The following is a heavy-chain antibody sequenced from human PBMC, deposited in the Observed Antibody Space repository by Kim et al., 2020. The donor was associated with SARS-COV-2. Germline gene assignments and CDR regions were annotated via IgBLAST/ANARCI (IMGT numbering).Heavy chain of an antibody. Sequence: SETLSLTCTVSGGSISSYYWSWIRQPPGKGLEWIGYIYYSGSTNYNPSLKSRVTISVDTSKNQFSLKLSSVTAADTAVYYCAGSRKGSSSGLGGGNWFDPWGQGTLVTVSS. J-gene: IGHJ5*02. CDR2: IYYSGST. D-gene: IGHD6-6*01. CDR3: AGSRKGSSSGLGGGNWFDP. CDR1: GGSISSYY. V-gene: IGHV4-59*13.